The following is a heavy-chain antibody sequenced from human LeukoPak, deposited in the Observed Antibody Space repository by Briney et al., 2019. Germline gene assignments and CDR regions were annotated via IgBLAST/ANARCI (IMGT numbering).Heavy chain of an antibody. CDR3: AREGLWVGPDSGKTRHPYWEI. D-gene: IGHD2-21*01. CDR2: IKQDGSDK. J-gene: IGHJ3*02. Sequence: GGSLRLSCVVSGFTFSSYWMSRVRQAPGKGLQWVANIKQDGSDKYYVDSVKGRFTISRDNAKNSLNLQMSSLRAEDTAVYYCAREGLWVGPDSGKTRHPYWEIWGQGTMVTVSS. CDR1: GFTFSSYW. V-gene: IGHV3-7*04.